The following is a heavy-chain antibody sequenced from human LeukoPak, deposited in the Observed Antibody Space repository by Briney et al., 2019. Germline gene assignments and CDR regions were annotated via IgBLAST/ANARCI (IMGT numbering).Heavy chain of an antibody. D-gene: IGHD6-13*01. J-gene: IGHJ4*02. CDR3: AKDESYSSSWYGPSYFDY. V-gene: IGHV3-30*18. CDR2: ISYDGSNK. Sequence: GGSLRLSCAASGFTFSSYGMHWVRQAPGKGLEWVAVISYDGSNKYYADSVKGRFTISRDNSKNTLYLQMNSLRAEDTAGYYCAKDESYSSSWYGPSYFDYWGQGTLVTVSS. CDR1: GFTFSSYG.